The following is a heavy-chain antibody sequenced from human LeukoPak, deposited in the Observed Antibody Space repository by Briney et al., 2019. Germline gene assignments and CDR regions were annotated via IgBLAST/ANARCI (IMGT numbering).Heavy chain of an antibody. Sequence: GASVKVSCKASGHTFTSYGISWVRQAPGQGLEWMGWISAYNGNTNYAQKLQGRVTMTTDTSTSTAYMELRSLRSDDTAVYYCATGWSGYYRWRLDYWGQGTLVTVSS. J-gene: IGHJ4*02. CDR1: GHTFTSYG. CDR2: ISAYNGNT. V-gene: IGHV1-18*01. D-gene: IGHD3-3*01. CDR3: ATGWSGYYRWRLDY.